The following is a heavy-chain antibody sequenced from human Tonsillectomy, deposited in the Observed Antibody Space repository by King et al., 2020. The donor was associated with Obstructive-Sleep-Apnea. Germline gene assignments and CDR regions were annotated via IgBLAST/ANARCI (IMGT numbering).Heavy chain of an antibody. CDR2: ISGSGCST. V-gene: IGHV3-23*04. J-gene: IGHJ4*02. CDR3: AKEPGIAVAGTLDH. D-gene: IGHD6-19*01. Sequence: EVQLVESGGGLVQPGGSLRLSCAVSGITFSTYAMSWVRQAPGKGLEWVSAISGSGCSTYYADSVKGRFTISRDNSKNTLYLQMNSLRAEDTAVYYCAKEPGIAVAGTLDHWGQGTLVTVSS. CDR1: GITFSTYA.